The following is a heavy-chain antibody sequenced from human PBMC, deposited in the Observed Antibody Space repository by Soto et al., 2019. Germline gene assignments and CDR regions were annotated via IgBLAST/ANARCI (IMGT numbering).Heavy chain of an antibody. CDR2: ISGSGGST. V-gene: IGHV3-23*01. J-gene: IGHJ4*02. CDR1: GFTFSSYA. Sequence: GGSLRLSCAASGFTFSSYAMSWVRQAPGKGLEWVSAISGSGGSTYYADSVKGRFTISRDNSKNTLYLQMNSLRAEDTAVYYCAKLDYDFWSGYYEYSPFDYWGQGTLVTVSS. D-gene: IGHD3-3*01. CDR3: AKLDYDFWSGYYEYSPFDY.